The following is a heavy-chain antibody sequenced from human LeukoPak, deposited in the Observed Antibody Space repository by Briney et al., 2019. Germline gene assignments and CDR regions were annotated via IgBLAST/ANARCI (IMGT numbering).Heavy chain of an antibody. V-gene: IGHV1-2*02. D-gene: IGHD2-15*01. CDR3: AKEADIVSFDL. CDR1: GYTFTGNH. Sequence: ASVEVSCKASGYTFTGNHVHWLRQAPGQGLEWMGWIDPNSGDTMYAQKFQDRVTMTSDTSINTAYMELSGLRSDDTAVYFCAKEADIVSFDLWGRGTLVTVSS. J-gene: IGHJ2*01. CDR2: IDPNSGDT.